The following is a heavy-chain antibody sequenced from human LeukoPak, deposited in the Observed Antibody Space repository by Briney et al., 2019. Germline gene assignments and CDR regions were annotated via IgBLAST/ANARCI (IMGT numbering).Heavy chain of an antibody. V-gene: IGHV4-59*01. D-gene: IGHD3-22*01. Sequence: SETLSLTCTVSGGSISSYYWSWIRQPPGKGLEWIGYIYYSGSTTYNPSLKSRVTISVDTSKNQFSLKLSSVTAADTAVYYCARDRTYYYDSRIAFDIWGQGTMVTVSS. CDR2: IYYSGST. CDR3: ARDRTYYYDSRIAFDI. CDR1: GGSISSYY. J-gene: IGHJ3*02.